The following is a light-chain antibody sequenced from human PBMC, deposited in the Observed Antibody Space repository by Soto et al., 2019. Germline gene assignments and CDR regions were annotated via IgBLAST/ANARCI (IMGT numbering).Light chain of an antibody. J-gene: IGLJ1*01. V-gene: IGLV1-51*01. CDR2: DDD. CDR3: GSWDSSLSAYV. Sequence: QSVLTQPPSVSAAPGQRVTISCSGSSSNIGGNSVSWYQQLPGTAPKLLIYDDDKRPSGIPDRFSGSKSGTSATLGITGVQTGDEADDYCGSWDSSLSAYVFGTGTKVTVL. CDR1: SSNIGGNS.